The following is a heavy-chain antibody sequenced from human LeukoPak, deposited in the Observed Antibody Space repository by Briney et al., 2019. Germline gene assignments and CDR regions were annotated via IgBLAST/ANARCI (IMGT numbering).Heavy chain of an antibody. Sequence: ASVKVSCKASGYTFTSYYMHWVRQAPGQGLEWMGIINPSGGSTSYAQKFQGRVTMTRDTSTSTVYIELSSLRSEDTAVYYCARDPRSTSSYYYYMDVWGKGTTVTVSS. CDR1: GYTFTSYY. CDR3: ARDPRSTSSYYYYMDV. D-gene: IGHD2-2*01. V-gene: IGHV1-46*01. J-gene: IGHJ6*03. CDR2: INPSGGST.